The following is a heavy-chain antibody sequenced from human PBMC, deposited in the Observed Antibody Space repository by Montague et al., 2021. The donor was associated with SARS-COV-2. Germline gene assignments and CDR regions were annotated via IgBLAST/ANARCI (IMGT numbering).Heavy chain of an antibody. J-gene: IGHJ5*02. Sequence: SETPSLTCTVSGGSISSYYWSWIRQPPGKGLEWIGYIYYNGTTNYSPSLKGRVSISVDTSKNQFSLEMNSVTAADTAVYYCARERGYQLLSGWFDPWGQGTLVTVSS. V-gene: IGHV4-59*01. CDR2: IYYNGTT. D-gene: IGHD2-2*01. CDR3: ARERGYQLLSGWFDP. CDR1: GGSISSYY.